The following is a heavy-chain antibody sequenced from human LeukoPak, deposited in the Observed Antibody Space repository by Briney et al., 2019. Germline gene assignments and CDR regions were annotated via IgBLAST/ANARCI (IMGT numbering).Heavy chain of an antibody. CDR3: ARVGDYYDSGGYYSDY. D-gene: IGHD3-22*01. CDR2: IIPILGIA. CDR1: GGTFSSYT. V-gene: IGHV1-69*02. Sequence: SVKVSCKASGGTFSSYTISWVRQAPGQGLEWMGRIIPILGIANYAQKFQGRVTITADKSTSTAYMELSSLRSEDTAVYYCARVGDYYDSGGYYSDYWGQGTLVTVSS. J-gene: IGHJ4*02.